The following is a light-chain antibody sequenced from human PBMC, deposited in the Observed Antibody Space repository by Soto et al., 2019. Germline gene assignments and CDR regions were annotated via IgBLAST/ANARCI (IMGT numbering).Light chain of an antibody. J-gene: IGLJ1*01. Sequence: QSVLTQPASVSGSPGQSITISCTGTGSDIGYFNYVSWYQQQPGKAPKLMIYEVDNRPSGFSIRFSGSKSGSTASLTISGLQAEDEADYYCKSYAVGSTYVFGTGTKLTVL. V-gene: IGLV2-14*01. CDR2: EVD. CDR3: KSYAVGSTYV. CDR1: GSDIGYFNY.